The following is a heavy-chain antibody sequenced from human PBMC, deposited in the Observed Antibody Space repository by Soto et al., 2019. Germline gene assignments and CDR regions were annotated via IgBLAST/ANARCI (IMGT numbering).Heavy chain of an antibody. V-gene: IGHV3-30*18. D-gene: IGHD2-21*02. CDR2: ISYDGSNK. CDR3: AKGGRAYCGGDCRYYFDY. Sequence: GGSLRLSCAASRFTFSGYGMHWVRQAPGKGLEWVAVISYDGSNKFYADYVKGRFTISRDNSKNTLYLHMNSLRADDTAVYYCAKGGRAYCGGDCRYYFDYWGQGT. J-gene: IGHJ4*02. CDR1: RFTFSGYG.